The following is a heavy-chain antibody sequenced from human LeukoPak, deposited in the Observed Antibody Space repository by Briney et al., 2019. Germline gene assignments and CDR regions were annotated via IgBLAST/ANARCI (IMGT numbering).Heavy chain of an antibody. V-gene: IGHV3-74*01. J-gene: IGHJ4*02. CDR2: INSDGSWT. D-gene: IGHD2/OR15-2a*01. Sequence: GGSLRLSCAASGSYWMHWVRQAPGKGLVWVSHINSDGSWTSYADSVKGRFTISKDDAKNTVYLQMSNLRAEDTAVYYCVSFYETYWGRGTLVTVSS. CDR3: VSFYETY. CDR1: GSYW.